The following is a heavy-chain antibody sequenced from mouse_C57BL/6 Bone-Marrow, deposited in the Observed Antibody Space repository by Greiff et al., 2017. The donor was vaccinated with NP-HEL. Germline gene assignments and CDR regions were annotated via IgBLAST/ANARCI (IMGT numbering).Heavy chain of an antibody. CDR1: GYTFTDYY. J-gene: IGHJ2*01. CDR3: AREDTTVYYLDY. V-gene: IGHV1-76*01. D-gene: IGHD1-1*01. CDR2: IYPGSGNT. Sequence: VQLQESGAELVRPGASVKLSCKASGYTFTDYYINWVKQRPGQGLEWIARIYPGSGNTYYNEKFKGKATLTAEKSSSTAYMQLSSLTSEDSAVYFWAREDTTVYYLDYWGQGTTLTVSS.